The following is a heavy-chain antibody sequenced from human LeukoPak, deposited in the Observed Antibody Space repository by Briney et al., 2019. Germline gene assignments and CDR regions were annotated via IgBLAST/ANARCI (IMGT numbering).Heavy chain of an antibody. CDR3: AKRGEDADYFDY. CDR1: GFTFSSYA. V-gene: IGHV3-23*01. J-gene: IGHJ4*02. D-gene: IGHD3-10*01. CDR2: IRGSGGST. Sequence: PGGSLRLSCAASGFTFSSYAMNWVRQAPGKGLEWVSAIRGSGGSTYYTDSVKGRFTISRDNSKNTLYLQMNSLKAEDTAVYYCAKRGEDADYFDYWGQGTLVTASS.